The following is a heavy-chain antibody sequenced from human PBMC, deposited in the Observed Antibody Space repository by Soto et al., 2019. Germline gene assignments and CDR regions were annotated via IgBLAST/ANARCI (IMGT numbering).Heavy chain of an antibody. CDR1: GFSFSDFY. V-gene: IGHV3-11*05. D-gene: IGHD4-17*01. Sequence: QVQLVESGGGLVKTGGSLRLSCAASGFSFSDFYMTWIRHTPGKGLEWLAYISGSSLYTNYADSVKGRFTISRDNGKNSLFLLMNNLRAEDTAVYYCARAGASDYWGQGTLVTVSS. CDR2: ISGSSLYT. CDR3: ARAGASDY. J-gene: IGHJ4*02.